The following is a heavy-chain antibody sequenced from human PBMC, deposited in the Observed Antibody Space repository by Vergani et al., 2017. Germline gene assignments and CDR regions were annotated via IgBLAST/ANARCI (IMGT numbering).Heavy chain of an antibody. CDR2: ISPKTGDT. CDR1: ESTFSDYN. V-gene: IGHV1-2*02. D-gene: IGHD3-10*01. J-gene: IGHJ5*01. Sequence: QVQLMQSGPVMKKPGGSMKVSCQASESTFSDYNIHWVRRAPGQGLQWMGWISPKTGDTDYLQRFQDRVTMTSDASTKTVYLKMTRLTSDDTAIYYCAHSWKFGRRDWFDSWGPGTLVTVSS. CDR3: AHSWKFGRRDWFDS.